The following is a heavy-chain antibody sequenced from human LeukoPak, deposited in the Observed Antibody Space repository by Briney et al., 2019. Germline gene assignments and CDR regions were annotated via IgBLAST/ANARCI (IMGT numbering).Heavy chain of an antibody. CDR3: ARDRNSGSSLDI. CDR2: IYPYSGDT. V-gene: IGHV1-2*02. D-gene: IGHD6-6*01. CDR1: RYTFTAYY. Sequence: ASLKLSSTASRYTFTAYYIHWGRQAPGQGLEWMGWIYPYSGDTSYALNFQGRVTMTRDTSISTAYMELSSLKSDDTAVYYCARDRNSGSSLDIWGPGTMLTFPS. J-gene: IGHJ3*02.